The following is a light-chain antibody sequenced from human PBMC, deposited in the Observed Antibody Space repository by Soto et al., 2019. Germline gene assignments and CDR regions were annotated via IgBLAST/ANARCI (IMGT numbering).Light chain of an antibody. CDR3: AAWDDSLSGNV. V-gene: IGLV1-44*01. Sequence: QSELTQPPSASGTPGQTVTISCSGSSSNVGSNTVNWYQQLPGTAPKLLIFSNNQRPSRVPDRFSGSKSGTSASLAISGLQSEDEADYYCAAWDDSLSGNVFGTGTKVTVL. CDR2: SNN. J-gene: IGLJ1*01. CDR1: SSNVGSNT.